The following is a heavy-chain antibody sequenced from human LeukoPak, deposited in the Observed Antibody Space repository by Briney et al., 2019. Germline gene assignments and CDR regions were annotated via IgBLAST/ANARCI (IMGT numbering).Heavy chain of an antibody. D-gene: IGHD6-6*01. CDR1: GYTFTSNY. J-gene: IGHJ6*03. V-gene: IGHV1-46*01. CDR2: ISPSGGST. Sequence: ASVKVSCKAFGYTFTSNYMHWVRQAPGQGPEWMGVISPSGGSTTYAQKFQGRVTLTRDMSTSTDYLELSSLRSDDTAVYYCARKYSSSPMDVWGKGTTVTVSS. CDR3: ARKYSSSPMDV.